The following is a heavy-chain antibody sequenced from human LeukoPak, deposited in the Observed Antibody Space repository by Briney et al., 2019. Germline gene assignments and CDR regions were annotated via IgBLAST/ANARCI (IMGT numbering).Heavy chain of an antibody. CDR1: GYTFTSYA. CDR2: INTNTGNP. CDR3: ARNLRYCSSTSCRGNWFDP. D-gene: IGHD2-2*01. Sequence: ASVKVSCKASGYTFTSYAMNWVRQAPGQGLEWMGWINTNTGNPTYAQGFTGRSVFSLDTSVSTAYLQISSLKAEDTAVYYCARNLRYCSSTSCRGNWFDPWGQGTLVTVSS. J-gene: IGHJ5*02. V-gene: IGHV7-4-1*02.